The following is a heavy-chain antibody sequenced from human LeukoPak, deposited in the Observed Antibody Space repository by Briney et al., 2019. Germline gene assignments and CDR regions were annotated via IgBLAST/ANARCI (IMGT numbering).Heavy chain of an antibody. Sequence: GGSLRLSCAASGFTFDDYAMHWVRQAPGKGLEWVSGISWNSGSIGYADSVKGRFTISRDNSKNTLYLQMNSLRAEDTAVYYCAKGGAVAVFDSWGQGTLVTVSS. J-gene: IGHJ4*02. D-gene: IGHD6-19*01. V-gene: IGHV3-9*01. CDR3: AKGGAVAVFDS. CDR2: ISWNSGSI. CDR1: GFTFDDYA.